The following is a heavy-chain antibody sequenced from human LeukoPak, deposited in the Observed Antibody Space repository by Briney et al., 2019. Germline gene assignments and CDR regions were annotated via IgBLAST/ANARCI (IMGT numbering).Heavy chain of an antibody. J-gene: IGHJ4*02. Sequence: GGSLRLSCAASGFTFSNYAMSWVRQAPGKGLEWVSVIYSGGSTYYADSVKGRFTISRDNSKNTLYLQMNSLRAEDTAVYYCARVKQDSSWFDYWGQGTLVTVSS. CDR1: GFTFSNYA. V-gene: IGHV3-66*01. CDR3: ARVKQDSSWFDY. D-gene: IGHD6-13*01. CDR2: IYSGGST.